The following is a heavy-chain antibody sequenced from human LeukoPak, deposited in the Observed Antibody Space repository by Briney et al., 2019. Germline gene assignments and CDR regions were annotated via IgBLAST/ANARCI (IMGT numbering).Heavy chain of an antibody. D-gene: IGHD4-17*01. Sequence: KRGESLKISCQVSGYTFPSSWIAWVRQMPGKGLEWMGIIYPADSDTRYNPSFEGQVTISADKSISTAYLQWSSLKASDTAMYYCAISEPGYGDAYDAFDIWGQGTMVTVSS. CDR2: IYPADSDT. V-gene: IGHV5-51*01. J-gene: IGHJ3*02. CDR1: GYTFPSSW. CDR3: AISEPGYGDAYDAFDI.